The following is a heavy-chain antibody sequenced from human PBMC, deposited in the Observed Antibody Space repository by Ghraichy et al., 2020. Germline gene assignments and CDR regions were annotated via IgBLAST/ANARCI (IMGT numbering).Heavy chain of an antibody. V-gene: IGHV3-23*01. J-gene: IGHJ4*02. CDR3: AKNLPYGYSSGWYPPWDY. CDR1: GFTFSSYA. Sequence: GGSLSLSCAASGFTFSSYAMSWVRQAPGKGLEWVSAIIGSGGTTYYADSVKGRFTFSRDNSKNTLYLQMTSLRAEDTAVYYCAKNLPYGYSSGWYPPWDYWGQGTLVTVSS. CDR2: IIGSGGTT. D-gene: IGHD6-19*01.